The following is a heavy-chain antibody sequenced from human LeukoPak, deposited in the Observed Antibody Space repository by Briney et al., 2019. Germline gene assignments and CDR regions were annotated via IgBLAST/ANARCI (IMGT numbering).Heavy chain of an antibody. CDR1: GFTFSSYS. J-gene: IGHJ4*02. V-gene: IGHV3-21*01. CDR3: ASLLYNWNDVGY. Sequence: GGSLRLSCAASGFTFSSYSMNWVRQAPGKGLEWVSSISSSSSYIYYADSVKGRFTISRDNAKNSLYLQMNSLRAEDTAVYYCASLLYNWNDVGYWDQGTLVTVSS. CDR2: ISSSSSYI. D-gene: IGHD1-1*01.